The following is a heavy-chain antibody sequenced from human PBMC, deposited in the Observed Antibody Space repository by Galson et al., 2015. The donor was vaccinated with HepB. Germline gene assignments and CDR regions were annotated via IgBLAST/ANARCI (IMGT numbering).Heavy chain of an antibody. CDR2: ISAYNGNT. V-gene: IGHV1-18*01. CDR3: ARVEGGTGLTPPPGEYFQH. CDR1: GYTFTSYG. D-gene: IGHD3/OR15-3a*01. Sequence: SVKVSCKASGYTFTSYGISWVRQAPGQGLEWMGWISAYNGNTNYAQKLQGRVTMTTDTSTSTAYMELRSLRSDDTAVYYCARVEGGTGLTPPPGEYFQHWGQGTLVTVSS. J-gene: IGHJ1*01.